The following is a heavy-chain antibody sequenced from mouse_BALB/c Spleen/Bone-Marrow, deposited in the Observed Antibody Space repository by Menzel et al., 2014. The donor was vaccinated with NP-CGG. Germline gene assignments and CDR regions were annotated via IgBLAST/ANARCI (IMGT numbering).Heavy chain of an antibody. D-gene: IGHD3-2*01. CDR1: GYTFTIYY. Sequence: QVQLQQSGAELVKPGASVKLSCKASGYTFTIYYMFWVRQRLGQGLEWIGEINPSNGGTNFNEKFKSKATLTVDKSSSTAYMQLSSLTSEDSAVYYCTRNGPDSSGYPAWFAYWGQGTLVTVSA. CDR2: INPSNGGT. V-gene: IGHV1S81*02. CDR3: TRNGPDSSGYPAWFAY. J-gene: IGHJ3*01.